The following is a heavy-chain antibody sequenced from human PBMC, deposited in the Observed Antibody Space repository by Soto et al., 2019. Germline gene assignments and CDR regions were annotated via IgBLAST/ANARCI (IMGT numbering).Heavy chain of an antibody. J-gene: IGHJ6*02. CDR3: AAPDYYDSSGLALSPRYYYYGMDV. CDR1: GGTFSSYT. CDR2: IIPIPGIA. D-gene: IGHD3-22*01. Sequence: QVQLVQSGAEVKKPGSSVKVSCKASGGTFSSYTISWVRQAPGQGLEWMGRIIPIPGIANYAQKFQGRVTITADKSTSTAYMELSSLRSEDTAVYYCAAPDYYDSSGLALSPRYYYYGMDVWGQGTTVTVSS. V-gene: IGHV1-69*02.